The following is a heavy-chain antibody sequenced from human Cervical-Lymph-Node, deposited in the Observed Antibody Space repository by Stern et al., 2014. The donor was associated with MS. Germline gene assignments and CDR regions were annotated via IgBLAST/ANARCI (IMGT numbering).Heavy chain of an antibody. D-gene: IGHD2-8*01. CDR3: ARASMVSAIGR. J-gene: IGHJ4*02. Sequence: QVQLQESGPGLVKPSETLSLICTVSGASISSYYWSWIRQTPGQGLEWIGYIYYSGSTNYNPSLKSRVTISVDTSKNQFSLKLSSVTAADTAVYYCARASMVSAIGRWGQGALVTVSS. V-gene: IGHV4-59*01. CDR1: GASISSYY. CDR2: IYYSGST.